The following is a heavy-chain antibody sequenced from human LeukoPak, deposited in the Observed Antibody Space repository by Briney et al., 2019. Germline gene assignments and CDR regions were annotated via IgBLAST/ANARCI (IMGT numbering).Heavy chain of an antibody. Sequence: GGSLRLSCAASGFTYSSYAVHWVRQAPGKGLEWVALISYDGSNKYYEDSVKGRFTISRDNSKNTLYLQMNSLRAEDTAVYYCARDRNYYGSRYFGMDVWGQGTTVTVSS. CDR3: ARDRNYYGSRYFGMDV. D-gene: IGHD3-10*01. V-gene: IGHV3-30-3*01. J-gene: IGHJ6*02. CDR1: GFTYSSYA. CDR2: ISYDGSNK.